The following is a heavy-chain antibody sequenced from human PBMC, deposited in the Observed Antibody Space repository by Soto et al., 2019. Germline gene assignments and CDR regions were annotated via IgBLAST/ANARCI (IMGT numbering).Heavy chain of an antibody. D-gene: IGHD2-15*01. J-gene: IGHJ6*02. CDR1: GGTFISYA. V-gene: IGHV1-69*13. CDR2: IIPIFGTA. CDR3: ARSQGGSSSLDIYYYYYYGMDV. Sequence: ASVTVYCQAAGGTFISYAISLVRQAPGQGLEWMGGIIPIFGTAKYAQKFQGRVTITADESTSTGYMELSSLRSEDTAVYYCARSQGGSSSLDIYYYYYYGMDVWGQGTTVTVSS.